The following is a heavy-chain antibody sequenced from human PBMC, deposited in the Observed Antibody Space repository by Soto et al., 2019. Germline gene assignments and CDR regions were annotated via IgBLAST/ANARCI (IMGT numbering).Heavy chain of an antibody. CDR1: GFTFSSYA. CDR3: ARRITIGGVPYALNYGMDG. D-gene: IGHD3-16*01. J-gene: IGHJ6*02. Sequence: EVQLLESGGGLVQPGGSLRLSCAASGFTFSSYAMSWVRQAPGKGLEWVSAISGSGGSTYYADSVKGRFTISRDNSKNTLYLQMNSLRAEDTAVDYCARRITIGGVPYALNYGMDGWGQGTTVTVSS. V-gene: IGHV3-23*01. CDR2: ISGSGGST.